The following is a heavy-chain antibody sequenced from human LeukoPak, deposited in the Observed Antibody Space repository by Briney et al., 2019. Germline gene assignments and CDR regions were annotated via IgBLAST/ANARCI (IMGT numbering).Heavy chain of an antibody. CDR1: GDSISSYF. CDR3: ATSGGFNSPRHY. Sequence: ASETLSLTCSVSGDSISSYFWAWIRQPPGKGLEWIGYVCYNGTTNYNPSLRNRVAISIDTSKNQFSLKLNSATAADTAVYYCATSGGFNSPRHYWGQGTLVTVSS. V-gene: IGHV4-59*01. J-gene: IGHJ4*02. D-gene: IGHD3-16*01. CDR2: VCYNGTT.